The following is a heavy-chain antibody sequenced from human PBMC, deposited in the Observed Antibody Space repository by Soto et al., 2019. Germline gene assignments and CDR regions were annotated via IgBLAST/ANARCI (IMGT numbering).Heavy chain of an antibody. V-gene: IGHV4-34*01. CDR1: GGSFSGYY. Sequence: PSETLSLTCAVYGGSFSGYYWSWIRQPPGKGLEWIGEINQSGSANYNPSLKSRVTISVDTSKNQFSLKLSSVTAADTAVYYCARVYCSSIACHNWFDPLGQGTLVTVSS. J-gene: IGHJ5*02. CDR2: INQSGSA. CDR3: ARVYCSSIACHNWFDP. D-gene: IGHD2-2*01.